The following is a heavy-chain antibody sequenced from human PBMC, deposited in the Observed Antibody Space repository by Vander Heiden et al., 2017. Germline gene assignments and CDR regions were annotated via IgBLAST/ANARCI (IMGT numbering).Heavy chain of an antibody. CDR3: ARAPTTVTTNPKNY. D-gene: IGHD4-17*01. J-gene: IGHJ4*02. Sequence: HGGSLSLSWAASGFPFSCYSMNCVRQAPGKGLEWVSSISSSSSYIYYADSVKGRFTISRDNAKNSLYLQMNSLRAEDAAVYYCARAPTTVTTNPKNYWGQGTLVTVSS. CDR2: ISSSSSYI. CDR1: GFPFSCYS. V-gene: IGHV3-21*01.